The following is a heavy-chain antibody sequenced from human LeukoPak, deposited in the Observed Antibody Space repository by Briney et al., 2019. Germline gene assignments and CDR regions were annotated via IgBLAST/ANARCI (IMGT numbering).Heavy chain of an antibody. CDR2: IYYSGST. CDR3: ARDQVVVPTNSYGMDV. V-gene: IGHV4-59*12. Sequence: SETLSLTCTVSGGSISSYYWSWIRQPPGKGLEWIGYIYYSGSTNYNPSLKSRVTISVDTSKNQFSLKLSSVTAADTAVYYCARDQVVVPTNSYGMDVWGQGTTVTVSS. CDR1: GGSISSYY. J-gene: IGHJ6*02. D-gene: IGHD2-2*01.